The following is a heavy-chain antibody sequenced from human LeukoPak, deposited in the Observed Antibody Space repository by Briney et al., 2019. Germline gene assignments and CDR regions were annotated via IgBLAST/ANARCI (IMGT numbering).Heavy chain of an antibody. CDR1: GASISSYY. CDR2: IYYSGST. CDR3: ARGRVVGASTPYFDY. D-gene: IGHD1-26*01. Sequence: SETLSLTCTVSGASISSYYWSWIRQPPGKGLEWIGYIYYSGSTNYNPSLKSRVTISVDTSKNQLSLRLSSVTAADTAVYYCARGRVVGASTPYFDYWGQGTLVTVSS. J-gene: IGHJ4*02. V-gene: IGHV4-59*01.